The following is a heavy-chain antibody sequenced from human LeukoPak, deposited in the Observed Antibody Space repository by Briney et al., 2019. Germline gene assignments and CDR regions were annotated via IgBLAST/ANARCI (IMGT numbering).Heavy chain of an antibody. CDR3: ARDSKQGYASSGLYY. J-gene: IGHJ4*02. D-gene: IGHD3-22*01. Sequence: PSETLSLTCTVSGYSISSGYYWGWIRQPPGKGLEWIGSIYHSGTTYYNPSLKSRVTISVDTSKNQFSLNLSSVTAADTAVYYCARDSKQGYASSGLYYWGQGTLVTVSS. CDR2: IYHSGTT. CDR1: GYSISSGYY. V-gene: IGHV4-38-2*02.